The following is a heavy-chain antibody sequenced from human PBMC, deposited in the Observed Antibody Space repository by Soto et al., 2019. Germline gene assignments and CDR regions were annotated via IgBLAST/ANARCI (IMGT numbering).Heavy chain of an antibody. V-gene: IGHV3-48*03. CDR2: INSDGIVI. CDR3: ARAARGVLWWMDP. J-gene: IGHJ5*02. CDR1: GFSFSNHE. D-gene: IGHD2-8*01. Sequence: WGSLRLSCAGSGFSFSNHEMNWFRQAPGKGLEWVSYINSDGIVIWYAESVKGRFSTSRDNAKNSLFLHMSSLRAEDTAVYYCARAARGVLWWMDPWGQGTMVTVYS.